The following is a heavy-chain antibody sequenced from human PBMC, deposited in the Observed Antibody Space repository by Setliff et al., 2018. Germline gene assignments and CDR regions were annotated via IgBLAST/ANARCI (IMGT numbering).Heavy chain of an antibody. CDR1: GGSMIGYY. V-gene: IGHV4-34*12. CDR2: IIHSGST. J-gene: IGHJ4*02. Sequence: SETLSLTCTVSGGSMIGYYWTWIRQPPGKGLEWIGEIIHSGSTNYNPSLKSRVTISMDTSKNQFSLKVSSVTAADTAVYYCARSFSRREKFLLDYWGQGALVTVSS. CDR3: ARSFSRREKFLLDY.